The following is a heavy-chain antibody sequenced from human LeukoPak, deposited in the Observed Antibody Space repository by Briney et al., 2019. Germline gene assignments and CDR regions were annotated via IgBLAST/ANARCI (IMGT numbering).Heavy chain of an antibody. CDR3: ARDGIVVVTRGPFDY. D-gene: IGHD3-22*01. V-gene: IGHV3-21*01. CDR1: GFTFSSYT. CDR2: ISSGSSSI. Sequence: SGGSLRLSCAASGFTFSSYTMNWVRQAPGKGLEWVSYISSGSSSIYYADSVKGRFTISRDNAKNSLYLQMNSLRAEDTAVYYCARDGIVVVTRGPFDYWGQGTLVTVSS. J-gene: IGHJ4*02.